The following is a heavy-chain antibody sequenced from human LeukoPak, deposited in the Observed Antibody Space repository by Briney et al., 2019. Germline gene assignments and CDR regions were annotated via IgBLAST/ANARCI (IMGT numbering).Heavy chain of an antibody. CDR2: ISSSSSTI. J-gene: IGHJ6*03. D-gene: IGHD3-10*01. CDR1: GFTFSSYS. V-gene: IGHV3-48*01. Sequence: PGGSLRLSCAASGFTFSSYSMNWVRQAPGKGLEWVSYISSSSSTIYYADSVKGRFTISRDNAKNSLYLQMNSLRAEDTAVYYCARVWVRGALPRYYYYMDVWGKGTTVTVSS. CDR3: ARVWVRGALPRYYYYMDV.